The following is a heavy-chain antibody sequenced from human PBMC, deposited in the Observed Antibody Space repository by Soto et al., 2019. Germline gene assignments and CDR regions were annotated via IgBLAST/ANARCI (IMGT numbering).Heavy chain of an antibody. J-gene: IGHJ4*02. CDR2: INHSGST. V-gene: IGHV4-34*01. D-gene: IGHD6-13*01. Sequence: QVQLQQWGAGLLKPSETLSLTCAVYGGSFSGYYWSWIRQPPGKGLEWIGEINHSGSTNYNPSLKSRVTISVDTSKNQVSLKLSSVTAADTAVYYCARGREGYSSGWYVDWGQGTLVTVSS. CDR3: ARGREGYSSGWYVD. CDR1: GGSFSGYY.